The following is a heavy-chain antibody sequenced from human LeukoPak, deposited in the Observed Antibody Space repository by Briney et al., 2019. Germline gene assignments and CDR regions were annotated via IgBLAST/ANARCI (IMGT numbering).Heavy chain of an antibody. Sequence: ASVRVSCKASGYTFTGNYMHWVRQAPGQGLEWMVWIYPNSGGTKYALKFQGRVTMTRDTSISTAYLDLSSLTSDDTAVYFCVAVTYSNYDDFDYWGRGTLVTVSS. CDR1: GYTFTGNY. V-gene: IGHV1-2*02. CDR3: VAVTYSNYDDFDY. D-gene: IGHD4-11*01. J-gene: IGHJ4*02. CDR2: IYPNSGGT.